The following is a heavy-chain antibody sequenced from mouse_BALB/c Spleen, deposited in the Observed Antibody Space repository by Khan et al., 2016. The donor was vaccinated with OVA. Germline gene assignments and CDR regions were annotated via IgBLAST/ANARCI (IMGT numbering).Heavy chain of an antibody. CDR1: GFNIKDYY. CDR3: TRDGYSPWFAY. V-gene: IGHV14-1*02. CDR2: LDPENGNT. J-gene: IGHJ3*01. D-gene: IGHD2-3*01. Sequence: EVQLQESGAELVRPGALVKLSCKASGFNIKDYYIHWVKQRPEQGLEWIGGLDPENGNTIYDPKFQGKASITADTSSNTAYLQLSSLTSEDTAVYYCTRDGYSPWFAYWGQGTLVTVSA.